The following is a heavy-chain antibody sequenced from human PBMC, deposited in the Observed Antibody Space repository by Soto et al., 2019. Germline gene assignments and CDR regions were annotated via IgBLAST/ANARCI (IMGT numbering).Heavy chain of an antibody. D-gene: IGHD3-10*01. CDR2: INHSGST. J-gene: IGHJ4*02. Sequence: PSETLSLTCAVYGGSFSGYYWSWIRQPPGKGLEWIGEINHSGSTNYNPSLKSRVTISVDTSKNQFSLKLSSVTAADTAVYYCARGRITMVRGVINPLYYFDYWGQGTLVTVSS. CDR1: GGSFSGYY. V-gene: IGHV4-34*01. CDR3: ARGRITMVRGVINPLYYFDY.